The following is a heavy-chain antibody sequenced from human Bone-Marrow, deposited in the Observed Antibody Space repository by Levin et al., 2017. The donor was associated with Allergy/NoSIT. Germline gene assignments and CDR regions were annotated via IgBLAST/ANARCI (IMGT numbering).Heavy chain of an antibody. CDR1: GFIVSDNY. Sequence: GGSLRLSCTASGFIVSDNYMNWVRQAPGKGPEWVSSISWNSDYIGYADSVKGRLTISRDNAKNVLSLQMNSLRPEDTALYYCAKGGHSSGYWSHALDVWGQGTMVTVSS. CDR3: AKGGHSSGYWSHALDV. CDR2: ISWNSDYI. J-gene: IGHJ3*01. V-gene: IGHV3-9*01. D-gene: IGHD3-22*01.